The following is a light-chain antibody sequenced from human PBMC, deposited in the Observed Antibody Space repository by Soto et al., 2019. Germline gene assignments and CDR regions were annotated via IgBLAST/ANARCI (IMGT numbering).Light chain of an antibody. CDR1: QSVDSTY. CDR3: QQYGSSPIN. J-gene: IGKJ5*01. Sequence: IVMTHSPATLSVSPWERATLSFRSSQSVDSTYLGWYQQKSGQAPRLLIYTASSRATGIPDRFSGSGSGTDFTLTISRLEPEDFAVYFCQQYGSSPINFGQGTRLEIK. CDR2: TAS. V-gene: IGKV3-20*01.